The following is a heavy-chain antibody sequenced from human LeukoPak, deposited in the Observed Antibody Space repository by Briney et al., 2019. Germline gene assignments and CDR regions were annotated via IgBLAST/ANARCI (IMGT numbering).Heavy chain of an antibody. CDR3: GKGGLPDIVVVIAAPPAY. V-gene: IGHV3-23*01. Sequence: GGSLRLSCAGSGFTFSNHAMSWVRQAPGQGLEWVSSISGRGTNTYYAASVKGRFTISRDNSKNTLYLQMSSLRAEDTAIYYCGKGGLPDIVVVIAAPPAYWGQGTLVTVSS. CDR1: GFTFSNHA. CDR2: ISGRGTNT. D-gene: IGHD2-15*01. J-gene: IGHJ4*02.